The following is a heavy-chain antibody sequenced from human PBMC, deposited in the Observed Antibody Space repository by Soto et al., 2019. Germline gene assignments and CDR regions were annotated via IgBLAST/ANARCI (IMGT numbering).Heavy chain of an antibody. D-gene: IGHD5-12*01. CDR1: GYTFINYH. Sequence: QVQLVQSGGEVKKPGASVTVSCKASGYTFINYHITWVRQAPGQGLEWMAWINTYNGMTDYAQRFQGRVTMTRDTSTITTYMELMNLGPYDTAVYFCAKSPRGEMATDWGQGTLVTVSS. CDR2: INTYNGMT. V-gene: IGHV1-18*01. CDR3: AKSPRGEMATD. J-gene: IGHJ4*02.